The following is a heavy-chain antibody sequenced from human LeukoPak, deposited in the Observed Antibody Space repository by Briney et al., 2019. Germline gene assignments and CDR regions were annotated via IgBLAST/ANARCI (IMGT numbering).Heavy chain of an antibody. J-gene: IGHJ4*02. CDR2: IYYSGST. CDR3: AYGLWFRELFDY. V-gene: IGHV4-39*01. CDR1: GGSISSSSYY. Sequence: LETLSLTCTVSGGSISSSSYYWGWIRQPPGKGLEWIGSIYYSGSTYYNPSLKSRVTISVDTSKNQFSLKLSSVTAADTAVYYCAYGLWFRELFDYWGQGTLVTVSS. D-gene: IGHD3-10*01.